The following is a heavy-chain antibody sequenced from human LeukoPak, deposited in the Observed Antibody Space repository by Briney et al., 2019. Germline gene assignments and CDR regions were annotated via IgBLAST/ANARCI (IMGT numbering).Heavy chain of an antibody. CDR2: IEQYGSEK. Sequence: GRSLRLSCAASGFSFSDSWMTWVRQAPGKGLEWVANIEQYGSEKNYVDSVKGRFTISRDNAKNSLYLQMNSLRAEDTAVYYCARDSSGWYSPDPDAFDIWGQGTMVTVSS. CDR3: ARDSSGWYSPDPDAFDI. V-gene: IGHV3-7*01. CDR1: GFSFSDSW. J-gene: IGHJ3*02. D-gene: IGHD6-19*01.